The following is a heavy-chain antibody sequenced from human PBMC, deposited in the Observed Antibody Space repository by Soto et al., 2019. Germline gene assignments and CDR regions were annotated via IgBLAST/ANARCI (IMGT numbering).Heavy chain of an antibody. J-gene: IGHJ4*02. Sequence: EVQLVESGGGLVQPGGSLILSCAASGFTFTTYWMHWVRQVPGQGLVWVSHVNSAESSTNYADSVKGRFTISRDNAKKTLYLQMSSLRAEDSAVYYCARGGSGNYFNYFDYWGQGTLITVSS. D-gene: IGHD1-26*01. CDR2: VNSAESST. CDR1: GFTFTTYW. CDR3: ARGGSGNYFNYFDY. V-gene: IGHV3-74*01.